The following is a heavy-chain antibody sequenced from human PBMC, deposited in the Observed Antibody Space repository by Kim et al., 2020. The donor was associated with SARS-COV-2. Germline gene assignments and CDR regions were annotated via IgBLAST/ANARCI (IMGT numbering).Heavy chain of an antibody. J-gene: IGHJ6*02. CDR2: IYTSGST. D-gene: IGHD3-10*01. V-gene: IGHV4-61*02. CDR1: GGSISSGSYY. CDR3: ARDINYGSGSYYGYYYYGMDV. Sequence: SETLSLTCTVSGGSISSGSYYWSWIRQPAGKGLEWIGRIYTSGSTNYNPSLKSRVTISVDTSKNQFSLKLSSVTAADTAVYYCARDINYGSGSYYGYYYYGMDVWGQGTTVTVSS.